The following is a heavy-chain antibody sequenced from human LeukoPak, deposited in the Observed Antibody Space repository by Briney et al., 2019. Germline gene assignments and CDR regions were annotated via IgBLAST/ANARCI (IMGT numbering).Heavy chain of an antibody. CDR3: ARDGYSSGWLDY. J-gene: IGHJ4*02. V-gene: IGHV4-34*01. D-gene: IGHD6-19*01. CDR1: GGSFSGYY. CDR2: INHSGST. Sequence: SETLSLTCAVYGGSFSGYYWSWIRQPPGKGLEWIGEINHSGSTNYNPSLKSRVTISVDKSKNQFSLKLSSVTAADTAVYYCARDGYSSGWLDYWGQGTLVTVSS.